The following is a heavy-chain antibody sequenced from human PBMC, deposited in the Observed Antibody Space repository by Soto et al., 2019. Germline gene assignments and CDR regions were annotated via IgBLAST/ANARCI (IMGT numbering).Heavy chain of an antibody. CDR1: GDSVSSYSAA. V-gene: IGHV6-1*01. J-gene: IGHJ6*02. CDR3: ARWDHDYGYLDV. Sequence: PSETLSLTCDLSGDSVSSYSAAWNWIRQSPSRGLEWLGRTYYRSKWYKDYGVSVKSRITINPDTSKNQFSLQLSSVTPEDTAVYYCARWDHDYGYLDVWGRGTTVTVSS. D-gene: IGHD4-17*01. CDR2: TYYRSKWYK.